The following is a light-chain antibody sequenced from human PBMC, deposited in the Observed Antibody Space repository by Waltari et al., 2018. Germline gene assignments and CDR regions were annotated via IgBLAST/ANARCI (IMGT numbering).Light chain of an antibody. Sequence: EIVLTQSPGTLSLSPGERATLPCRASQSVSSSFLAWYQQKPGQAPRLLIYGASSRATGIPDRFSGSGSGTDFTLAINRLEPEDFAVYYCQQYGTPQGYIFGQGTKVDI. V-gene: IGKV3-20*01. CDR1: QSVSSSF. CDR3: QQYGTPQGYI. J-gene: IGKJ2*01. CDR2: GAS.